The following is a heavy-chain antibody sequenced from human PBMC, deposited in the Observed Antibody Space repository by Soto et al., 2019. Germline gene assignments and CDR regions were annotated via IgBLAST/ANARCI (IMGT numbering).Heavy chain of an antibody. CDR2: ISGSGGSA. CDR1: GFTFSSYG. CDR3: AKRSGYSYGSTDY. J-gene: IGHJ4*02. D-gene: IGHD5-18*01. Sequence: PGGSLRLSCAAAGFTFSSYGMSWFRQAPGRGLEWVSAISGSGGSAFYIDSVKGRFTISRDNSKNTLYLQMNSLRAEDTVVYYCAKRSGYSYGSTDYWGQGSRVNVSS. V-gene: IGHV3-23*01.